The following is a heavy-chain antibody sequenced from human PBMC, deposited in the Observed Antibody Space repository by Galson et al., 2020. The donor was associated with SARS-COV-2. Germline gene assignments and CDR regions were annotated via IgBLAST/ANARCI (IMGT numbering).Heavy chain of an antibody. V-gene: IGHV3-33*01. J-gene: IGHJ4*02. CDR3: ARDEWRFGESLEQH. Sequence: SCAASGFTFSDFGMHWVRQAPGKGLEWVAVIWYDGSDKHHADSVKGRFFIFRDNSKNMLYLQMNSLRVDDSAVYYCARDEWRFGESLEQHWGQGTLVTVSS. D-gene: IGHD3-10*01. CDR2: IWYDGSDK. CDR1: GFTFSDFG.